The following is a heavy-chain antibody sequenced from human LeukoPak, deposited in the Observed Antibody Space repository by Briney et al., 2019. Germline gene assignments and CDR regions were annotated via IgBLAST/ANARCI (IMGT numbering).Heavy chain of an antibody. J-gene: IGHJ2*01. Sequence: SETLSLTCTVSGGSISSSSYYWGWIRQPPGKGLEWIGSIYYSGSTYYNPSLKSRVTMSVDTSKNQFSLKLSSVTAADTAVYYCARAGVAAYWYFDLWGRGTLVTVSS. D-gene: IGHD3-3*01. CDR3: ARAGVAAYWYFDL. CDR2: IYYSGST. V-gene: IGHV4-39*07. CDR1: GGSISSSSYY.